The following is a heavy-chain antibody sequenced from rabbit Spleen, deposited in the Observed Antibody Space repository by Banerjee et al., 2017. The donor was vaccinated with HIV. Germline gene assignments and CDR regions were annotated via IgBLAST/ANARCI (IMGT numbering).Heavy chain of an antibody. Sequence: QEQLEESGGGLVKPEGSLTLTCKASGFSFSKNYVMSWVRQAPGKGLEWIACIDTNDGDTDYANWPKGRFTISKTSSTTVTLQMTSLTAADTATYFCARNYVNAFDPWGPGTLVTVS. CDR2: IDTNDGDT. J-gene: IGHJ2*01. CDR1: GFSFSKNYV. CDR3: ARNYVNAFDP. V-gene: IGHV1S45*01. D-gene: IGHD1-1*01.